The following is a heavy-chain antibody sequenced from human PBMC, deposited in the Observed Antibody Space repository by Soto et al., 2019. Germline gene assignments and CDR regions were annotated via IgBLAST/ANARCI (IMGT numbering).Heavy chain of an antibody. V-gene: IGHV4-59*01. CDR1: GGSISSYY. Sequence: PSETLSLTCTVSGGSISSYYWSWIRQPPGKGLEWIGYIYYSGSTNYNPSLKSRVTISVDTSKNQFSLKLSSVTAADTAVYYCATYGSGIDAFDIWGQGTMVTVS. J-gene: IGHJ3*02. D-gene: IGHD3-10*01. CDR3: ATYGSGIDAFDI. CDR2: IYYSGST.